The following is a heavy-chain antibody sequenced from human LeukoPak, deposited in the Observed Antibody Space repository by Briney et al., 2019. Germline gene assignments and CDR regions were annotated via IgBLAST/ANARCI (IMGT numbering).Heavy chain of an antibody. V-gene: IGHV3-64D*06. D-gene: IGHD4/OR15-4a*01. CDR2: ITSNGRST. CDR1: GFSLSTSA. J-gene: IGHJ4*02. Sequence: GGSLRLSCSASGFSLSTSAMHWVRQAPGKGLQFVSAITSNGRSTYYADSVKGRFTISRDNSKNTLYLQMSSLRAEDTALYYCVRDLTWGQGTLVTVSS. CDR3: VRDLT.